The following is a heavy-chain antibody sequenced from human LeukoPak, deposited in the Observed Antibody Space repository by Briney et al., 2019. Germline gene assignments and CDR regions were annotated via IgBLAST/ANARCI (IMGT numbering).Heavy chain of an antibody. V-gene: IGHV4-59*01. J-gene: IGHJ4*02. CDR3: ARGPNRYYFDY. Sequence: PSETLSLTCTVSGGSISSYYWSWTRQPPGKGLEWIGYIYYSGSTNYKPSLKGRVATSVDTSKKQFSLKLSSVTAADTAVYYCARGPNRYYFDYWGQGTLVTVSS. CDR1: GGSISSYY. CDR2: IYYSGST.